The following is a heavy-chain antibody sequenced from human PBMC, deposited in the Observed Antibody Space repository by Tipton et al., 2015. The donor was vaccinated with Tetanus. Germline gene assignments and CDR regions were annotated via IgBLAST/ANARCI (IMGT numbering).Heavy chain of an antibody. Sequence: TLSLTCNVSGASMSSSSCYWDWIRQPPGKGLEWIGSIYYSGSSYYNPSLESRVTISLDTSKNRFSLKLTSVTAADAAVYYCARPSTTVTPRAFDVWGQGTMVTVSS. J-gene: IGHJ3*01. CDR2: IYYSGSS. D-gene: IGHD4-17*01. CDR1: GASMSSSSCY. CDR3: ARPSTTVTPRAFDV. V-gene: IGHV4-39*01.